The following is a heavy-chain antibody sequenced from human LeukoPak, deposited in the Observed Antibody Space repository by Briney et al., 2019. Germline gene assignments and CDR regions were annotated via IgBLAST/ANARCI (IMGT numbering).Heavy chain of an antibody. CDR2: IPYDGSDK. CDR1: TFNFSDYG. CDR3: AAMTSVTTGDY. J-gene: IGHJ4*02. V-gene: IGHV3-30*02. Sequence: GGSLRLSCGDSTFNFSDYGMHWVRQAPGKGLEWVAFIPYDGSDKFYADSVKGRFTISRDNSKNTLYLQMNSLRAEATAVYYCAAMTSVTTGDYWGQGTLVTVSS. D-gene: IGHD4-11*01.